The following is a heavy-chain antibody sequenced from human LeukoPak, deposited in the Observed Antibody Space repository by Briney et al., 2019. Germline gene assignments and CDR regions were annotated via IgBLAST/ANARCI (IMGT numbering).Heavy chain of an antibody. CDR1: GYTFTSYG. Sequence: ASVKVSCKSSGYTFTSYGISWVRQAPGQGLEWMGWISAYNGNTNYAQKLQGRVTMTTDTSTSTAYMELSSLRSEDTAVYYCASGTAVSSSWYEAFDIWGQGTMVTVSS. V-gene: IGHV1-18*01. CDR2: ISAYNGNT. CDR3: ASGTAVSSSWYEAFDI. D-gene: IGHD6-13*01. J-gene: IGHJ3*02.